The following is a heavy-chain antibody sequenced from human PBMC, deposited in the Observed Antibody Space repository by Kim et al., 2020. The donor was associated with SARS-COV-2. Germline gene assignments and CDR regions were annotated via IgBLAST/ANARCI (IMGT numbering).Heavy chain of an antibody. Sequence: SETLSLTCRVSGGSLSSGGYAWSWIRQAPGKGPEWIGYIYYSGTSHHNPALSRRVTLSIERSKNQITLQLRSVTAADTAVYFCARGGASTVTSFWYFDLWAVAPWSVSPQ. CDR3: ARGGASTVTSFWYFDL. D-gene: IGHD4-17*01. CDR1: GGSLSSGGYA. CDR2: IYYSGTS. V-gene: IGHV4-30-2*01. J-gene: IGHJ2*01.